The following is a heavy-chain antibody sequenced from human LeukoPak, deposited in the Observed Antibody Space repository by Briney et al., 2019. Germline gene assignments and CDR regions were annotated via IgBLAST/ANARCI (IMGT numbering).Heavy chain of an antibody. CDR2: MNPNSGNT. CDR3: ARGPYYDFWSGYLNWFDP. V-gene: IGHV1-8*03. J-gene: IGHJ5*02. Sequence: ASVKVSCKASGYTFTSYVINWVRQATGQGLEWMGWMNPNSGNTGYAQKFQGRVTITRNTSISTAYMELSSLRSEDTAVYYCARGPYYDFWSGYLNWFDPWGQGTLVTVSS. D-gene: IGHD3-3*01. CDR1: GYTFTSYV.